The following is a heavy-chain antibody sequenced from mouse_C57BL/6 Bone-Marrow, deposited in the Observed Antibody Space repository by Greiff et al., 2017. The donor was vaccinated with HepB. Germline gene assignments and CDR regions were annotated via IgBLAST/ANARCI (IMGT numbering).Heavy chain of an antibody. CDR1: GFTFSSYA. CDR2: ISDGGSYT. CDR3: ARRGDGSSYYYYAMDY. Sequence: EVQRVESGGGLVKPGGSLKLSCAASGFTFSSYAMSWVRQTPEKRLEWVATISDGGSYTYYPDNVKGRFTISRDNAKNNLYLQMSHLKSEDTAMYYCARRGDGSSYYYYAMDYWGQGTSVTVSS. D-gene: IGHD1-1*01. J-gene: IGHJ4*01. V-gene: IGHV5-4*03.